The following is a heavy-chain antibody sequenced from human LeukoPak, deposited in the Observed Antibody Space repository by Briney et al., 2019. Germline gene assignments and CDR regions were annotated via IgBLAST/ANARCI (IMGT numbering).Heavy chain of an antibody. CDR3: ARGSSWYGFDY. Sequence: GGSLRLSCAASGFTFSDYYMSWICQVPGKGLEWVSYISSSGSSIYYADSVKGRFTIPRDNAKNSLYLQMNSQRAEDTAVYYCARGSSWYGFDYWGQGTLVTVSS. CDR1: GFTFSDYY. D-gene: IGHD6-13*01. CDR2: ISSSGSSI. J-gene: IGHJ4*02. V-gene: IGHV3-11*04.